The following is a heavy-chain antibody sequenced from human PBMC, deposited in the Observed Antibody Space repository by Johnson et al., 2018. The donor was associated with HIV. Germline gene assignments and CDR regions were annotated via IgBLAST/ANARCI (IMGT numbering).Heavy chain of an antibody. V-gene: IGHV3-30*14. Sequence: QVQLVESGGGVVQPGRSLRLSCAASGFIFSTYAMHWVRQAPGKGLEWMAVISYDGSNKYYADSVKGRFTISRDNSKNTLYLQMNSLRADDTAVYYCASFPARSDAFDIWGQGTMVTVSS. J-gene: IGHJ3*02. CDR2: ISYDGSNK. CDR3: ASFPARSDAFDI. CDR1: GFIFSTYA.